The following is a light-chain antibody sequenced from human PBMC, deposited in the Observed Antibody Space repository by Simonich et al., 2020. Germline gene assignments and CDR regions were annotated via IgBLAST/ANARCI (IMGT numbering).Light chain of an antibody. CDR1: QSVLYSSNNKNY. CDR2: WAS. J-gene: IGKJ1*01. V-gene: IGKV4-1*01. Sequence: DIVMTQSPDSLAVSLGERATINSKSSQSVLYSSNNKNYLAGYQQKPGQPPKLLIYWASTRESGVPDRFSGSGSGTDFTLTISSLQAEDVAVYYCQQYYSTPRTFGQGTKVEIK. CDR3: QQYYSTPRT.